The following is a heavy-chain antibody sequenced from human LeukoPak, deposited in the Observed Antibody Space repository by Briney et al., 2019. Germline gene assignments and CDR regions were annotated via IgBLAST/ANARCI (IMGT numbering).Heavy chain of an antibody. V-gene: IGHV4-34*01. Sequence: SETLSLTCAVYGGSFSGYYWSWIRQPPGKGLEWIGEINHSGSTNYNPSLKSRVTISVDTSKNQFSLKLSSVTAADTAVYYCARAANMVRGVMAWFDPWGQGTLVTVSP. CDR2: INHSGST. CDR1: GGSFSGYY. J-gene: IGHJ5*02. CDR3: ARAANMVRGVMAWFDP. D-gene: IGHD3-10*01.